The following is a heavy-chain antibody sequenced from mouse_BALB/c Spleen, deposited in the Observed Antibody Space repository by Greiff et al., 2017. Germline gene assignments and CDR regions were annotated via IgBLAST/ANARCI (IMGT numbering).Heavy chain of an antibody. V-gene: IGHV2-9-2*01. CDR1: GFSLTSYD. CDR2: IWTGGGT. CDR3: VRDHYGYDAFAY. J-gene: IGHJ3*01. D-gene: IGHD2-2*01. Sequence: QVQLQQSGPGLVAPSQSLSITCTVSGFSLTSYDISWIRQPPGKGLEWLGVIWTGGGTNYNSAFMSRLSISKDNSKSQVFLKMNSLQTDDTAIYYCVRDHYGYDAFAYWGQGTLVTVSA.